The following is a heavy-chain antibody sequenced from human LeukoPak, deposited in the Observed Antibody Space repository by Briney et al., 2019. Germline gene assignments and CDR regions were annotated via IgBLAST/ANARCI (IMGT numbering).Heavy chain of an antibody. Sequence: GGSLRLSCAASGFTFSSYAMSWVRQAPGKGLEWVSAISDSGGSTYYADSVKGRFTISRDNSKNTLYLQKNSLRAEDTAVYYCAKGVGYSYGQSFDYWGQGTQVTVSS. CDR2: ISDSGGST. D-gene: IGHD5-18*01. J-gene: IGHJ4*02. V-gene: IGHV3-23*01. CDR3: AKGVGYSYGQSFDY. CDR1: GFTFSSYA.